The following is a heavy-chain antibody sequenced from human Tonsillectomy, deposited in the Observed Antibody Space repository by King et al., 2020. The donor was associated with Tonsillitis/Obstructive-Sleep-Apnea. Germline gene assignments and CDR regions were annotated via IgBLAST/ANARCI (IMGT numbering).Heavy chain of an antibody. CDR3: ARGVVVRAARKGAFAI. CDR2: INPNSGGT. Sequence: QLVQSGAEVKKPGASVKVSCKASGYTFTGYYMHWVRQAPGQGLEWMGWINPNSGGTNYAQKFQGWVTMTRDTSISTAYMELSRLRSDDTAVYYCARGVVVRAARKGAFAIWGQGTMVTVS. J-gene: IGHJ3*02. V-gene: IGHV1-2*04. D-gene: IGHD2-2*01. CDR1: GYTFTGYY.